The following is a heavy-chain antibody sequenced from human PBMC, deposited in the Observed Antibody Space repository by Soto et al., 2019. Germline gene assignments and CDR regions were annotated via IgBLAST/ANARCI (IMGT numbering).Heavy chain of an antibody. J-gene: IGHJ4*02. Sequence: QAHLVESGGGVVQPGRSLRLSCAASGFTFTSYGMHWVRQAPGTRLEWVAVISYDGGLQHYADSVKGRFTISRDNSKNMVLLQMTSLRAEDTGVYYCVSDRGYGHASVPYSWGQGTLVSVSS. V-gene: IGHV3-30*03. D-gene: IGHD5-18*01. CDR1: GFTFTSYG. CDR3: VSDRGYGHASVPYS. CDR2: ISYDGGLQ.